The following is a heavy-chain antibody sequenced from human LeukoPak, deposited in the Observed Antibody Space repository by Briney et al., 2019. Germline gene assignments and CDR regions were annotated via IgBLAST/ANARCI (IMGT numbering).Heavy chain of an antibody. CDR3: ARLGYYYGSGSYYEDH. Sequence: PSETLSLTCTVSGGSISSYYWSWIRQPPGKGLEWIGYIYYSGSTNYNPSLKSRVTVSVDTSKNQFSLKLSSVTAADTAVYYCARLGYYYGSGSYYEDHWGQGTLVTVSS. CDR1: GGSISSYY. D-gene: IGHD3-10*01. J-gene: IGHJ4*02. CDR2: IYYSGST. V-gene: IGHV4-59*08.